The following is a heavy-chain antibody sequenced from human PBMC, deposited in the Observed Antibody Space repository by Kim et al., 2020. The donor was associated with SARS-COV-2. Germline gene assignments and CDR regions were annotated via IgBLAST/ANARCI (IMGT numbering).Heavy chain of an antibody. D-gene: IGHD2-21*02. Sequence: SYRHYAYSVKGRFTISKDNAKNSLYLQMNSLRAEDTAVYYCARVVGVTSLWGQGTMVTVSS. V-gene: IGHV3-21*01. CDR3: ARVVGVTSL. J-gene: IGHJ3*01. CDR2: SYR.